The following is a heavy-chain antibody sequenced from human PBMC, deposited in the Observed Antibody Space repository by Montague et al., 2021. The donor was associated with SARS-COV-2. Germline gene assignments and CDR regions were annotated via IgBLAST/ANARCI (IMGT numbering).Heavy chain of an antibody. V-gene: IGHV4-34*01. CDR1: GGSLNGNL. J-gene: IGHJ4*02. CDR3: SRGRPSGSDWLNEDY. Sequence: SETLSLTCAVYGGSLNGNLWSWICQSPGKGLEWIGEINHSGGTIYNSSLMPRVTMSVDTSKNQFSLRLTSVTAADTAIYFCSRGRPSGSDWLNEDYWGQGALVTVSS. CDR2: INHSGGT. D-gene: IGHD3-9*01.